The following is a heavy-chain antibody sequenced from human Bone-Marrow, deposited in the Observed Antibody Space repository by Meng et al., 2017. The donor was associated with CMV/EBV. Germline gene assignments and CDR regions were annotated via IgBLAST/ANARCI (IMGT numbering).Heavy chain of an antibody. Sequence: GGSLRLSCAASGFTFSSYALHWVRQAPGKGLEWVAVISYDGANKYYADSVKGRFTISRDNSKNTLYLQMNSLRAEDTAVYYCARDFGDYDNSGYYSPYYFDYWGQGTLVTVYS. V-gene: IGHV3-30-3*01. CDR1: GFTFSSYA. CDR2: ISYDGANK. D-gene: IGHD3-22*01. J-gene: IGHJ4*02. CDR3: ARDFGDYDNSGYYSPYYFDY.